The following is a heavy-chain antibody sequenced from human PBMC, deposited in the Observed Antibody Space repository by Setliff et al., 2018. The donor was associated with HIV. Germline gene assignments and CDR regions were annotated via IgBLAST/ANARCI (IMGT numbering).Heavy chain of an antibody. D-gene: IGHD6-13*01. CDR3: ARTAPPRIAAPYNDPFDI. CDR1: GGSFDVYS. Sequence: SETLSLTCAVSGGSFDVYSWSWIRQSPGKGLEWIGEIDQSGNTKYNPSLKSRVSISVDTSKSQFTLNLAAVSAADMAVYYCARTAPPRIAAPYNDPFDIWGQGTMVT. CDR2: IDQSGNT. J-gene: IGHJ3*02. V-gene: IGHV4-34*01.